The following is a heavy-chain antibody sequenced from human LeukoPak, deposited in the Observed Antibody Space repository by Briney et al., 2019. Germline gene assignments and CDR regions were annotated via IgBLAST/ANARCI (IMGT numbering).Heavy chain of an antibody. CDR2: IDPNSGGT. CDR3: ARDASVSADY. D-gene: IGHD5/OR15-5a*01. CDR1: GYTFTGYY. J-gene: IGHJ4*02. V-gene: IGHV1-2*06. Sequence: ASVKVSCKASGYTFTGYYIHWVRQAPGQGLEWMGRIDPNSGGTSYAQNFQGRVTMTRDTSISTAYMELTRLTSDGTAVYYCARDASVSADYWGQGTLVTVSS.